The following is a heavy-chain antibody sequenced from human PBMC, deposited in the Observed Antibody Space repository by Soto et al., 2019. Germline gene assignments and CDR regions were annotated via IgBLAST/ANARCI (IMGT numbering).Heavy chain of an antibody. V-gene: IGHV3-23*01. D-gene: IGHD3-10*01. J-gene: IGHJ6*02. Sequence: GGSLRLSCAVSGFTFSSYAMIWVRQAPGKGLEWVSAISSSGISTYYADSVKGRFTISRDNSKNTLYLQVNSLRAEDTAVYYCAKDSVVLVRGLTIYGMDVWGQGTTVTVSS. CDR2: ISSSGIST. CDR1: GFTFSSYA. CDR3: AKDSVVLVRGLTIYGMDV.